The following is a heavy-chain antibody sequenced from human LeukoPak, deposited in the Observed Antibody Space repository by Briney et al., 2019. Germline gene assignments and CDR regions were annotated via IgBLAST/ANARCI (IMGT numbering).Heavy chain of an antibody. CDR3: ASGESAASVDY. D-gene: IGHD3-10*01. V-gene: IGHV4-31*03. J-gene: IGHJ4*02. Sequence: SETLSLTCTVSGGSISSGGYYWIWIRQHPGKGLEWIGSIYYSGSTYYNPSLKSRLTISVDTSKNQFSLKLTSVTAADTAVYYCASGESAASVDYWGQGTRVTVSS. CDR1: GGSISSGGYY. CDR2: IYYSGST.